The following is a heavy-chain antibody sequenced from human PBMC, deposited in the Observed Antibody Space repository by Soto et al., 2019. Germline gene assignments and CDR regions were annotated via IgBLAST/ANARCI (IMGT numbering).Heavy chain of an antibody. CDR3: ARGGPNSIYYYYYYGMYV. V-gene: IGHV3-48*02. D-gene: IGHD3-9*01. CDR1: GFTFSSYS. Sequence: GGSLRLSCAASGFTFSSYSMNWVRQAPGKGLEWVSYISSSSSTIYYADSVKGRFTISRDNAKNSLYLQMNSLRDEDTAVYYCARGGPNSIYYYYYYGMYVWGQGTTVTVSS. J-gene: IGHJ6*02. CDR2: ISSSSSTI.